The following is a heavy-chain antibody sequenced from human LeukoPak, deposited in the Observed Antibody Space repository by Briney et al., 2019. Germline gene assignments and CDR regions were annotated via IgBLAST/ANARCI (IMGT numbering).Heavy chain of an antibody. CDR2: ISHDENT. J-gene: IGHJ4*02. CDR3: AQSGVGATVDY. D-gene: IGHD1-26*01. Sequence: PSGTLSLTCAASGGSISSSNWWSWVRQPPGKGLEWIGEISHDENTNYNPSLKSRVTISVDKSKNQFSLKLSPVTAADTAVYYCAQSGVGATVDYWGQGTLVTVSS. V-gene: IGHV4-4*02. CDR1: GGSISSSNW.